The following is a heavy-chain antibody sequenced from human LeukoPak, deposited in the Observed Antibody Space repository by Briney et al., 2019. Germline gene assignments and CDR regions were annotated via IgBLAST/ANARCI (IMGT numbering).Heavy chain of an antibody. CDR3: ARDRRTRGYSYGGLFDY. J-gene: IGHJ4*02. Sequence: SVKVSCKASGGTFSSYAISWVRQAPGQGLEWMGRIIPILGIANYAQKFQGRVTFTADKSTSTAYMELSSLRSEDTAVYYCARDRRTRGYSYGGLFDYWGQGTLVTVSS. V-gene: IGHV1-69*04. CDR2: IIPILGIA. D-gene: IGHD5-18*01. CDR1: GGTFSSYA.